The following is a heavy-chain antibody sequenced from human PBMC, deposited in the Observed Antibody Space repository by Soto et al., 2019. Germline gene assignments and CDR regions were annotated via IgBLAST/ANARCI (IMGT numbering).Heavy chain of an antibody. J-gene: IGHJ4*02. Sequence: SETLSLTCTVSGGSISSGGYYWSWIRQHPGKGLEWIGYIYYSGSTYYNPSLKSRVTISVDTSKNQFSLKLSSVTAADTAVYYCARGVEWSNPAYYFDYWGQGTLVTVSS. CDR1: GGSISSGGYY. V-gene: IGHV4-31*03. CDR2: IYYSGST. CDR3: ARGVEWSNPAYYFDY. D-gene: IGHD3-3*01.